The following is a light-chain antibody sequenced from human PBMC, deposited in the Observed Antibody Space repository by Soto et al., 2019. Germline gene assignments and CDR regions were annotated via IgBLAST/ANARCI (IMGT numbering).Light chain of an antibody. J-gene: IGLJ2*01. CDR3: AAWDDSLSGVV. CDR2: RNN. Sequence: QSVLTQPPSASGTPGQRVTISCSGSSSNIGSNYVYWYQQLPGTAPKLLIYRNNQRPSGVPDRFSGSKSDTSASLAISGHRSEDEADYYCAAWDDSLSGVVFGGGTKLTVL. V-gene: IGLV1-47*01. CDR1: SSNIGSNY.